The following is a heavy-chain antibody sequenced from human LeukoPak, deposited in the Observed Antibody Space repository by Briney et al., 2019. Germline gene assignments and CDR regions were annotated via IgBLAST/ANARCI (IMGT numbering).Heavy chain of an antibody. CDR1: GGSISSSSYY. CDR2: IYYSGST. V-gene: IGHV4-39*07. D-gene: IGHD3-10*01. Sequence: PSETLSLTCTVSGGSISSSSYYWGWIRQPPGKGLEWIGSIYYSGSTYYNPSLKSRVTISVDTSKNQFSLKLSSVTAADTAVYYCASTPIGLGSYYNEDYWGQGTLVTVSS. CDR3: ASTPIGLGSYYNEDY. J-gene: IGHJ4*02.